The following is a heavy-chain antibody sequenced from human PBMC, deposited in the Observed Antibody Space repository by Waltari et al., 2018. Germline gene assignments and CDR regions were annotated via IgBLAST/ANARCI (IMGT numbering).Heavy chain of an antibody. Sequence: EVQLVESGGGLVQPGGSLRLSCAASGFSSGHSWLHWVRQAPGKGLEWVSRINVDGGYVSYTDSVKGRFTISRDNAKNTVFLQLNSVRGEDTAVYYCARKGGRGYPYGPFYYDYWGQGTLVTVSS. V-gene: IGHV3-74*01. CDR2: INVDGGYV. CDR1: GFSSGHSW. J-gene: IGHJ4*02. CDR3: ARKGGRGYPYGPFYYDY. D-gene: IGHD3-10*01.